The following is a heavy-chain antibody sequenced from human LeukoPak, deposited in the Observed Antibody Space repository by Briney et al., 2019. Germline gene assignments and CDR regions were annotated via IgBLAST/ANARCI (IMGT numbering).Heavy chain of an antibody. D-gene: IGHD3-10*01. Sequence: ASVKVSCKASGYTFTGYYMHWVRQAPGQGLEWMGWINPNSGGTNYAQKFQGRVTMATDTSTSTAYMELRSLRSDDTAVYYCARDYYGSARNFDYWGQGTLVTVSS. CDR1: GYTFTGYY. J-gene: IGHJ4*02. CDR2: INPNSGGT. CDR3: ARDYYGSARNFDY. V-gene: IGHV1-2*02.